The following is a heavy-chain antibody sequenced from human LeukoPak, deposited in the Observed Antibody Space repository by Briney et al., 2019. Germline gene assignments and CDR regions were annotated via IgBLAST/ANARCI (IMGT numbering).Heavy chain of an antibody. Sequence: PSETLSLTCTVSGGSISSSSYYWGWIRQPPGKGLEWIGRIYTSGSTNYNPSLKSRVTMSVDTSKNQFSLKLSSVTAADTAVYYCARDQGSEVRGVISVWFDPWGQGTLVTVSS. CDR3: ARDQGSEVRGVISVWFDP. CDR1: GGSISSSSYY. J-gene: IGHJ5*02. CDR2: IYTSGST. D-gene: IGHD3-10*01. V-gene: IGHV4-39*07.